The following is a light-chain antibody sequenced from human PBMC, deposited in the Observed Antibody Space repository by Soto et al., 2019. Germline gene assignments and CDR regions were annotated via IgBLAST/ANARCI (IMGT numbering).Light chain of an antibody. CDR3: CSYATPRQ. CDR1: SSDVGAHNF. J-gene: IGLJ2*01. V-gene: IGLV2-23*02. CDR2: EVS. Sequence: QSVLTQPASVSGSPGQAITISCSGSSSDVGAHNFVSWYQHHPGKAPKLMIYEVSERPSGVSTRFSGSKSGNMASLTVSGLQAEDEAEYYCCSYATPRQFXGGTKVTVL.